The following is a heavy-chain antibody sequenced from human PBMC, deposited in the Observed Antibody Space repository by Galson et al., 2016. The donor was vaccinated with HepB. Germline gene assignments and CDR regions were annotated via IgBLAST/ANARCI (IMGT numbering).Heavy chain of an antibody. CDR1: GFTFKTHG. Sequence: SLRLSCAASGFTFKTHGLMWVRQAPGKGLEWVSAICGGCDDIHYADSVNDRFIISRDDSKGMLFLQMNRLRVEDTAVSYCAKDPSQWEDSTLKYWAPGTVVTVSS. J-gene: IGHJ4*02. CDR2: ICGGCDDI. V-gene: IGHV3-23*01. CDR3: AKDPSQWEDSTLKY. D-gene: IGHD1-26*01.